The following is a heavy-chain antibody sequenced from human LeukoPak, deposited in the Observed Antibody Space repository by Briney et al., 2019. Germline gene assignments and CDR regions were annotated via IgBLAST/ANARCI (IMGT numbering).Heavy chain of an antibody. D-gene: IGHD4-11*01. V-gene: IGHV4-34*09. J-gene: IGHJ6*02. CDR2: INHSGST. CDR3: ARATTVLPYGMDV. CDR1: GGSFSGYY. Sequence: SETLSLTCAVYGGSFSGYYWSWIRLPPGKGLEWIGEINHSGSTNYNPSLKSRVTISVDTSKNQFSLKLSSVTAADTAVYYCARATTVLPYGMDVWGQGTTVTVSS.